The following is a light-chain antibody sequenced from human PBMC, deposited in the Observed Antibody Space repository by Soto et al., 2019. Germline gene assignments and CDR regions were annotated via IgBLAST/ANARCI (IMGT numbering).Light chain of an antibody. Sequence: QSVLTQPPSASGTAGQVVTISCSGGDSNIGSNSVYWYHHLPRMAPKLLIYYNNQRPSGVPDRFSGSRSGTSASLAIGGRRSEDEAVYYCAAWDASLSACVFGNGTKVTVL. CDR2: YNN. CDR3: AAWDASLSACV. J-gene: IGLJ1*01. V-gene: IGLV1-47*02. CDR1: DSNIGSNS.